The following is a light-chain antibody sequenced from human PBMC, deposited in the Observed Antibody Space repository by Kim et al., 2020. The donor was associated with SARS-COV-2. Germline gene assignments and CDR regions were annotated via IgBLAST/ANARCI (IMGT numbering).Light chain of an antibody. Sequence: SYELTQPPSVSVAPGKTARISCGGNNLGDYRVHWYQQKPDQTPILVIYYDNLRPSGIPERFSGSNSGNTVTLTISRVEAGDEAEYYCQVWDSGADRVVFGGGTQLTVL. V-gene: IGLV3-21*04. CDR3: QVWDSGADRVV. CDR1: NLGDYR. CDR2: YDN. J-gene: IGLJ2*01.